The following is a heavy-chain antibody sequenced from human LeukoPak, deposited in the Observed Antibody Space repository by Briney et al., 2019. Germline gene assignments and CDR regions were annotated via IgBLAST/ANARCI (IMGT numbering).Heavy chain of an antibody. CDR3: ARDTGIRGMDV. CDR1: GFTLSSYW. D-gene: IGHD5-18*01. CDR2: ISGDGGST. V-gene: IGHV3-64*02. J-gene: IGHJ6*02. Sequence: PGGSLRLSCAASGFTLSSYWMHWVRQAPGKGLEYVSAISGDGGSTDYADSVKGRFTISGDNSKNTLYLQMGSLRAEDMAVYYCARDTGIRGMDVWGQGTTVTVSS.